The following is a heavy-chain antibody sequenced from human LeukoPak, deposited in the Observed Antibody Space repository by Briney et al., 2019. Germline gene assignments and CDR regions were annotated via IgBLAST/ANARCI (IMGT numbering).Heavy chain of an antibody. J-gene: IGHJ1*01. Sequence: SETLSLTCAVYGGSLSGYYWSWIRQPPGKGLEWIGEINHSGSTNYKPSLKSRVTISVDTSKNQFSLKLSSVTAADTAVYYCARVGYSSGWYRSTDFQHWGQGTLVTVSS. D-gene: IGHD6-19*01. CDR3: ARVGYSSGWYRSTDFQH. V-gene: IGHV4-34*01. CDR1: GGSLSGYY. CDR2: INHSGST.